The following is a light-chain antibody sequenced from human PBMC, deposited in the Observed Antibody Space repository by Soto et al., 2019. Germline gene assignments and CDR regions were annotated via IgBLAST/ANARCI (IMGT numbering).Light chain of an antibody. CDR3: QQRHMWPIT. CDR1: QTVSSNY. V-gene: IGKV3D-20*02. Sequence: IVLTQSPDTLSLSTGERATLSCRASQTVSSNYLAWCQQRPGQAPRLLIYGASTRAAGIPDRFSGSGSGTDFTLTISSLEPEDSAVYYCQQRHMWPITFGQGTRLEIK. CDR2: GAS. J-gene: IGKJ5*01.